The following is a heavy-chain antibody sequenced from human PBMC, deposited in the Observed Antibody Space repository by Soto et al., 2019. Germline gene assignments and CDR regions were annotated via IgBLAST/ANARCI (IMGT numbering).Heavy chain of an antibody. CDR1: GFTFSSYG. CDR2: ISYDGSNK. CDR3: ASVHPAAARPFDY. Sequence: PGGSLRLSCAASGFTFSSYGMHWVRQAPGKGLEWVAVISYDGSNKYYADSVKGRFTISRDNSKNTLYLQMNSLRAEDTAVYYCASVHPAAARPFDYWGQGTLVTVSS. D-gene: IGHD6-6*01. J-gene: IGHJ4*02. V-gene: IGHV3-30*03.